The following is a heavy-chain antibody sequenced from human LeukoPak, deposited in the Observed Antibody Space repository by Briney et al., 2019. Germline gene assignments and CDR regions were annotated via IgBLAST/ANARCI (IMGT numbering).Heavy chain of an antibody. CDR1: GFTFSSYS. D-gene: IGHD3-22*01. J-gene: IGHJ3*02. CDR3: ASLVVVISPSRTFDI. CDR2: ISSSSSYI. V-gene: IGHV3-21*01. Sequence: PGRSLRLSCAASGFTFSSYSMNWVRQAPGKGLEWVSSISSSSSYIYYADSVKGRFTISRDNAKNSLYLQMNSLRAEDTAVYYCASLVVVISPSRTFDIWGQGTMVTVSS.